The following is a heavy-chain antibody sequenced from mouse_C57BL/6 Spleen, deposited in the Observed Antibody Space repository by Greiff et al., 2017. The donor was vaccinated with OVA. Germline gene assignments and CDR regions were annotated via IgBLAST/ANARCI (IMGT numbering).Heavy chain of an antibody. CDR1: GFSLTSYG. CDR2: IWGDGST. CDR3: AKMMGNYVYYAMDY. Sequence: VKLMESGPGLVAPSQSLSITCTVSGFSLTSYGVSWVRQPPGKGLEWLGVIWGDGSTNYHSALISRLSISQDNSKSQVFLKLNSLQTDDTATYYCAKMMGNYVYYAMDYWGQGTSVTVSS. D-gene: IGHD2-1*01. J-gene: IGHJ4*01. V-gene: IGHV2-3*01.